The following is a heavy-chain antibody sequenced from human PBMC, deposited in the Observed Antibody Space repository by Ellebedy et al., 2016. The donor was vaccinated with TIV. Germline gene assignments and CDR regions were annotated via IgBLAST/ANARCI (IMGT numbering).Heavy chain of an antibody. Sequence: AASVKVSCKASGFSFTGYYIHWARQAPGQGLEWTGWITPNSGRTKYAQKFQGWVTMTRDTSISTAYMDLNRLTSDDTAVYYCARGPRIVGATTGNWFESWGQGTLVTVSS. CDR3: ARGPRIVGATTGNWFES. D-gene: IGHD1-26*01. CDR2: ITPNSGRT. V-gene: IGHV1-2*04. J-gene: IGHJ5*01. CDR1: GFSFTGYY.